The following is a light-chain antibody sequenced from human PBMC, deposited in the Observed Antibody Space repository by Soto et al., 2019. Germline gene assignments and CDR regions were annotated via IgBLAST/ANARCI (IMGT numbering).Light chain of an antibody. V-gene: IGLV2-14*01. CDR3: SSYTSSSTVL. CDR1: TSDVGGYNY. CDR2: EVT. Sequence: QPVLTQPASVSGSPGQSITISCTGTTSDVGGYNYVSWYQHHPSKAPRLMIYEVTHRPSGVSSRFSGSKSGNTASLTISGLQAEDEADYYCSSYTSSSTVLFGGGTKLTVL. J-gene: IGLJ2*01.